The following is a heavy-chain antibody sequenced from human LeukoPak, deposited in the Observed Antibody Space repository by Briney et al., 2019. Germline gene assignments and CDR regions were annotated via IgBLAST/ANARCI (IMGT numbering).Heavy chain of an antibody. CDR1: GGSISSGSYY. J-gene: IGHJ5*02. CDR2: IYTSGST. D-gene: IGHD3-10*01. V-gene: IGHV4-61*02. CDR3: ARRGGAMVRGGGYWFDP. Sequence: SETLSLTCTVSGGSISSGSYYWSWIRQPAGKGLEWIGRIYTSGSTNYNPSLKSRVTISVDTSKNQFSLKLSSVTAADTAVYYSARRGGAMVRGGGYWFDPWGQGTLVTVSS.